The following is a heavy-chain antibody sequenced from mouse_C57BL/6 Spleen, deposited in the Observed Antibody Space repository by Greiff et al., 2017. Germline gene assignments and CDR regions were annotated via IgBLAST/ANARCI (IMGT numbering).Heavy chain of an antibody. CDR2: IYPNNGGT. D-gene: IGHD1-1*01. CDR1: GYTFTDYY. J-gene: IGHJ1*03. V-gene: IGHV1-34*01. Sequence: VHVKQSGPELVKPGASVKMSCTASGYTFTDYYMHWVKQSPGKSLEWIGYIYPNNGGTGYDQKFKGKATLTVDKSSSTAYMELHSLTSEDAAVYYCARRRVVRGYFDVWGTGTTVTVSS. CDR3: ARRRVVRGYFDV.